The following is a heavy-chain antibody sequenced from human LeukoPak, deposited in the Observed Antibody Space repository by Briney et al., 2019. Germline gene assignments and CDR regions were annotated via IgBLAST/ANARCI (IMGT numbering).Heavy chain of an antibody. CDR1: GFTFSNYA. D-gene: IGHD6-19*01. V-gene: IGHV3-23*01. CDR2: ISGSGDST. J-gene: IGHJ4*02. CDR3: ARRSGIAVAGAFDY. Sequence: GGSLRLSCAASGFTFSNYAMRWVRQAPGKGLEWVSGISGSGDSTYYADSVKGRLTISRDDSKNTLYLQMNSLRAEDTAVYYCARRSGIAVAGAFDYWGQGTLVTVSS.